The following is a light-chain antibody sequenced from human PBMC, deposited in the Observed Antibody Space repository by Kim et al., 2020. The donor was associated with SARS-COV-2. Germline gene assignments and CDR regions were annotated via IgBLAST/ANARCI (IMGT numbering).Light chain of an antibody. V-gene: IGLV7-46*01. CDR1: TGSVTRGNN. J-gene: IGLJ3*02. CDR2: DTN. Sequence: PGGPVILSCRSKTGSVTRGNNHFGFQQTPSHAPMTLIDDTNKKQSWTPTRFSGSLRGGKAALTVSGAQPEDESDYYCLLYYSGKRVFGGGTQLTVL. CDR3: LLYYSGKRV.